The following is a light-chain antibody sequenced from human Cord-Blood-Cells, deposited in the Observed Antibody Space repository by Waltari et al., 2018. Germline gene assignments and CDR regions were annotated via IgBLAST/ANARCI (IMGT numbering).Light chain of an antibody. Sequence: DIVLTQSPDSLAVSLGARAPINCKSSQSVLSSSNNKNYLAGYQQKPGQPPKLLIYCASTRESGVPDRFSGSGSGTDFTLTISSLQAEDVAVYYCQQYYSTPYSFGQGTKLEIK. CDR2: CAS. V-gene: IGKV4-1*01. CDR3: QQYYSTPYS. J-gene: IGKJ2*03. CDR1: QSVLSSSNNKNY.